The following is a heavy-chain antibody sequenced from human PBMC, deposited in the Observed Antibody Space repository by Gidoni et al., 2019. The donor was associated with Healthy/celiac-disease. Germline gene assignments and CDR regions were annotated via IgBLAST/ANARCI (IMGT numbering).Heavy chain of an antibody. D-gene: IGHD6-13*01. CDR3: ARDTESSSWFDYYYYGMDV. CDR1: GFPFSDYY. J-gene: IGHJ6*02. V-gene: IGHV3-11*01. Sequence: QVQLVESGGGLVKPGGSLRLSCAASGFPFSDYYMRWIRQAPGKGLEWVSYMSSRGSTIYYADSVKGRFTISRDNAKNSLYLQMNSRRAEDTAGYYWARDTESSSWFDYYYYGMDVWGQGTTVTVSS. CDR2: MSSRGSTI.